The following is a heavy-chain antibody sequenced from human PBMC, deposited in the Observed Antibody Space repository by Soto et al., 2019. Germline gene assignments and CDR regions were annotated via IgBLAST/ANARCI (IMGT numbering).Heavy chain of an antibody. CDR1: GGSLSSGGYS. CDR2: IYYSGST. Sequence: TLSLTCTVPGGSLSSGGYSWSWLRQHPGKGLEWIGYIYYSGSTYYNPSLKSRVTISVDTSKNQFSLKLSSVTAADTAVYYCASAWIQRWIRFDYWGRGTLVTVSS. D-gene: IGHD5-18*01. CDR3: ASAWIQRWIRFDY. J-gene: IGHJ4*02. V-gene: IGHV4-31*03.